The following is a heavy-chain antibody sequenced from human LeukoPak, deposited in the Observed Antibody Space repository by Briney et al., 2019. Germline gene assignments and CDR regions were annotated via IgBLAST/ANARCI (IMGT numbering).Heavy chain of an antibody. CDR1: GYTFTSYG. J-gene: IGHJ6*03. D-gene: IGHD1-20*01. Sequence: ASVKVSCKASGYTFTSYGISWVRQAPGQGLEWMGWISAYNGNTNYAQKLQGRVTMTTDTSTSTAYMELSSLRSEDTAVYYCARGLTGGTNYYYYYYMDVWGKGTTVTVSS. CDR2: ISAYNGNT. V-gene: IGHV1-18*01. CDR3: ARGLTGGTNYYYYYYMDV.